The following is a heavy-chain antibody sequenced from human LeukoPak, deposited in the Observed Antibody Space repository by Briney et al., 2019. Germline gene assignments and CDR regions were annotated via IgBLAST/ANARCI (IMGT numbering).Heavy chain of an antibody. V-gene: IGHV3-15*01. Sequence: GGSLRLSCVASGFTFSDAWMSWVRQAPGKGLERVGRIKSKIDGGTIDYGAPVKGRFTISRDDSRNTLYLQMNSLKTEDTAVYYCTTRRQDGCWGQGTLVTVS. CDR2: IKSKIDGGTI. J-gene: IGHJ4*02. D-gene: IGHD6-25*01. CDR3: TTRRQDGC. CDR1: GFTFSDAW.